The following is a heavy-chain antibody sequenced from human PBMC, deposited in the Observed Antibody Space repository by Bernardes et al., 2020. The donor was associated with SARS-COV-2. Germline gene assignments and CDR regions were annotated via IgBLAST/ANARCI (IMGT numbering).Heavy chain of an antibody. V-gene: IGHV5-51*01. CDR1: GYSVTRYW. J-gene: IGHJ4*02. CDR3: ARHPGLIAAAGNGYFDY. CDR2: IYPGDSDT. D-gene: IGHD6-13*01. Sequence: GASLNTSCNGAGYSVTRYWIGWVRPIPGKGLEWMGIIYPGDSDTRYSPSFQGQVTISADKSISTAYLQWSSLKASDTAMYYCARHPGLIAAAGNGYFDYWGQGTLGTVSS.